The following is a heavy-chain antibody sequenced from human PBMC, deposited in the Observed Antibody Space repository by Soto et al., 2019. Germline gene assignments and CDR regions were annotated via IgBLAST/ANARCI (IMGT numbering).Heavy chain of an antibody. V-gene: IGHV3-7*01. D-gene: IGHD3-22*01. CDR1: GFTFSSYW. CDR2: IKQDGSEK. CDR3: ARSSTYYYDSSGSRRGN. Sequence: GSLRLSCAASGFTFSSYWMSWVRQAPGKGLEWVANIKQDGSEKYYVDSVKGRFTISRDNAKNSLYLQMNSLRAEDTAVYYCARSSTYYYDSSGSRRGNWGQGTLVTVSS. J-gene: IGHJ4*02.